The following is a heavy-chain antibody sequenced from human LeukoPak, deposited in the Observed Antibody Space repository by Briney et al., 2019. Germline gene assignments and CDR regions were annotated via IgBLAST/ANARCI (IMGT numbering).Heavy chain of an antibody. J-gene: IGHJ3*02. CDR2: INHSGST. D-gene: IGHD2-15*01. Sequence: SETLSLTCAVYGGSFSGYYWSWIRQPPGKGLEWIGEINHSGSTNYNPSLKSRVTVSVDTSKNQFSLKLSSVTAADTAVYYCASYCSGGSCYAAFDIWGQGTMVTVSS. CDR1: GGSFSGYY. V-gene: IGHV4-34*01. CDR3: ASYCSGGSCYAAFDI.